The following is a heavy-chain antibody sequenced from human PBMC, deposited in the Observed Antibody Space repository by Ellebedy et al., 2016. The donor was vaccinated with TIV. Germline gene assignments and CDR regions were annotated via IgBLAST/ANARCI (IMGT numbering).Heavy chain of an antibody. V-gene: IGHV3-23*01. D-gene: IGHD2-8*01. CDR2: ISGSGGST. CDR1: GFTFSSYA. J-gene: IGHJ4*02. Sequence: GESLKISXAASGFTFSSYAMSWVRQAPGKGLEWVSAISGSGGSTYYADSVKGRFTISRDNSKNTLYLQMNSLRAEDTAVYYCAKSGLLMVSPLGYWGQGTLVTVSS. CDR3: AKSGLLMVSPLGY.